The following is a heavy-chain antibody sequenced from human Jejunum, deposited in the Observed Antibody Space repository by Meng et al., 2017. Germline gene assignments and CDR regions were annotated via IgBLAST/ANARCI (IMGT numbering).Heavy chain of an antibody. CDR1: GFNSNNYA. J-gene: IGHJ4*02. Sequence: GESLKISCEASGFNSNNYAINWVRQAPGKGLEWVLGISGSGATTYYADSVKGRFTISRDNSANMIYVQLNNLRGEDTGVYYCAKGEMAAIMGYFDCWGQGTLVTVSS. V-gene: IGHV3-23*01. CDR2: ISGSGATT. D-gene: IGHD5-24*01. CDR3: AKGEMAAIMGYFDC.